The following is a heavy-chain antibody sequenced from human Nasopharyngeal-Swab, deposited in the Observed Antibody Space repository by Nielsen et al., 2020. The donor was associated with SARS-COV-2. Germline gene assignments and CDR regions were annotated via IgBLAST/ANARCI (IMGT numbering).Heavy chain of an antibody. J-gene: IGHJ4*02. CDR2: ISYDARDK. V-gene: IGHV3-30*04. D-gene: IGHD2-2*01. Sequence: GESLKISCAASGFTFSSYAMHWVRQAPAKGLEWVTVISYDARDKYYADSVKGRFTISRDNSKNTLYLQMNSLRAEDTAVYYCARSGCTSTSCYAGPDYWGQGTLVTVSS. CDR1: GFTFSSYA. CDR3: ARSGCTSTSCYAGPDY.